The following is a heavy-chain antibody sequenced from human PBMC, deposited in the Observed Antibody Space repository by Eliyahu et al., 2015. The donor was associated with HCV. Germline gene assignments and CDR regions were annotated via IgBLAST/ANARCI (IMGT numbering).Heavy chain of an antibody. J-gene: IGHJ6*02. CDR1: GGPFSAYH. Sequence: QVQLQQWGAGLLKPSETLSLTCAVYGGPFSAYHWSWIRQPPGKGXEWIGEIXHSGSTNYNPSLKNRVTISVDTSKNQFSLKLTSVTAADTAVYYCAGSLDSGGSYYYGVGVWGQGTTVTVSS. V-gene: IGHV4-34*01. CDR2: IXHSGST. D-gene: IGHD3-10*01. CDR3: AGSLDSGGSYYYGVGV.